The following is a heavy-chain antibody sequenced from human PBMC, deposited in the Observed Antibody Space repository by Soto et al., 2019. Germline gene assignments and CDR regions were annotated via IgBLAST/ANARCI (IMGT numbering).Heavy chain of an antibody. Sequence: GGSLRLSCAASGFTFSSYEMNWVRQAPRKGLEWVSYISSSGSNIYYADSVKGRFTISRDNAKNSLYMQMNSLRAEDTAVYYCARMYYYDRDYWGQGTLVTVSS. CDR1: GFTFSSYE. CDR2: ISSSGSNI. CDR3: ARMYYYDRDY. J-gene: IGHJ4*02. V-gene: IGHV3-48*03. D-gene: IGHD3-22*01.